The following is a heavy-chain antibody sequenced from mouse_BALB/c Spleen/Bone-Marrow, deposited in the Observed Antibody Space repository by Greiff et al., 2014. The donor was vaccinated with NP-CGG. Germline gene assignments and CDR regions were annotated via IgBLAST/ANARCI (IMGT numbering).Heavy chain of an antibody. V-gene: IGHV14-3*02. D-gene: IGHD1-1*01. CDR3: ASYYYGSSSFAY. CDR1: GVNIKDTY. Sequence: EVQLQQSGAELVKPGASVKLSCTASGVNIKDTYMHWVKQRPEQGLEWIGRIDPANGNTKYDPKFQGKATITADTSSNTAYLQLSSLTSEDTAVYYCASYYYGSSSFAYWGQGTLVTVSA. CDR2: IDPANGNT. J-gene: IGHJ3*01.